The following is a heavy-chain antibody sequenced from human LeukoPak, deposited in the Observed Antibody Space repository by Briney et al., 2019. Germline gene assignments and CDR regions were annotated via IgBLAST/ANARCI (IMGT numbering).Heavy chain of an antibody. CDR2: IHCSGNT. V-gene: IGHV4-59*01. CDR1: GGSISSYY. Sequence: SETLSLTRTVSGGSISSYYWGWIRQPPWKGLEWIGCIHCSGNTHYNPSLKSRVTISVDTSKNQFSLKLNSVTAADTAVYYCARSIQWLGYYFDYWGQGTLVTDSS. D-gene: IGHD5-12*01. CDR3: ARSIQWLGYYFDY. J-gene: IGHJ4*02.